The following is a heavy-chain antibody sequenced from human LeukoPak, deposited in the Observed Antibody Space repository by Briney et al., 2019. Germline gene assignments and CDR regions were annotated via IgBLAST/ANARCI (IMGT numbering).Heavy chain of an antibody. CDR2: VKQDGSEK. J-gene: IGHJ5*02. V-gene: IGHV3-7*05. CDR3: VRDLTIGDL. D-gene: IGHD3-10*01. CDR1: GFTVSSYW. Sequence: GGSLGLSCAASGFTVSSYWMGWVRQAPGKGLEWVANVKQDGSEKYYVDSVKGRFTISRDNAQNSLYLQMNSLRAEDTAIYYCVRDLTIGDLWGQGTLVTVSS.